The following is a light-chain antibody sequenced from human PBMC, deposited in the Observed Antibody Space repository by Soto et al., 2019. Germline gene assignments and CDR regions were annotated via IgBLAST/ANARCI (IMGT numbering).Light chain of an antibody. CDR1: QSVSRSY. CDR3: QQYGSS. J-gene: IGKJ4*01. CDR2: GAS. Sequence: EIVLTQSPGTLSLSPGERATLSCRTSQSVSRSYLAWYQQKAGQAPRLLIYGASRRATGIPDRFSGSGSGTDFTLTISRLEPEDFAVYYCQQYGSSFGGGTKVEIK. V-gene: IGKV3-20*01.